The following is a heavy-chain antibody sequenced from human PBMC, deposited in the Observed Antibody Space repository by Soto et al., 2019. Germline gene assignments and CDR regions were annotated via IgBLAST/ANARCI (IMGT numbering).Heavy chain of an antibody. CDR2: INAGNGNT. D-gene: IGHD3-10*01. J-gene: IGHJ3*02. V-gene: IGHV1-3*01. CDR1: GYTFTSYA. Sequence: QVPLVQSGAEVKKPGASVKVSCKASGYTFTSYAMHWVRQAPGQRLEWMGWINAGNGNTKYSQKFQGRVTITRDTSASTAYMELSSLRSEDTAVYYCAGLVWFGELLDAFDIWGQGTMVTVSS. CDR3: AGLVWFGELLDAFDI.